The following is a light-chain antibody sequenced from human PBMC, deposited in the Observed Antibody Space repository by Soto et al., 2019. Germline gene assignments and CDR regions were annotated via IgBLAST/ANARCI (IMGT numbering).Light chain of an antibody. V-gene: IGKV3-20*01. Sequence: EIVLTQSPGTLSLSPGEIATLSFRASQSVTSNYLAWYQQKPGQAPRLLIYGASNRATGIPARFSGSGSGTDFTLTIRSLEPEDFAVYYCQQYGSSGTFGQGTKVDIK. CDR2: GAS. J-gene: IGKJ1*01. CDR3: QQYGSSGT. CDR1: QSVTSNY.